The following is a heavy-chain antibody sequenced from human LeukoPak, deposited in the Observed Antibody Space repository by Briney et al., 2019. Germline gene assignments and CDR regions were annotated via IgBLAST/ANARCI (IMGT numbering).Heavy chain of an antibody. V-gene: IGHV3-21*01. J-gene: IGHJ4*02. CDR1: GFTFSSYS. CDR2: ISSSSNYI. CDR3: ARDYGSGWYVDY. Sequence: GGSLRLSCAASGFTFSSYSMNWVRQAPGKGLEWVSSISSSSNYIYYADSVKGRFTISRDNAKNSLYLQMNSLRAEDTAVYYCARDYGSGWYVDYWGQGTLVTVSS. D-gene: IGHD6-19*01.